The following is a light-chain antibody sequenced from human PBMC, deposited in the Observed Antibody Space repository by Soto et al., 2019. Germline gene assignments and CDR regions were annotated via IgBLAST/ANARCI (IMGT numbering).Light chain of an antibody. Sequence: DIQMTQSPSTLSASVGDRVTITCRASQRISSWLAWYQQKPGKAPKLLIYKASSLESGVPSRFSGSGSGTEFTLTISSLQPGDFATYYCQQYNSYSWTFGQGTKVDIK. J-gene: IGKJ1*01. CDR1: QRISSW. CDR2: KAS. V-gene: IGKV1-5*03. CDR3: QQYNSYSWT.